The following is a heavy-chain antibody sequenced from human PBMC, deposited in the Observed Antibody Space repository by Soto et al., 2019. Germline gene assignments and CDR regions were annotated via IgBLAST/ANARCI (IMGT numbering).Heavy chain of an antibody. CDR2: INSDGSTT. CDR1: GFTFSTHW. J-gene: IGHJ4*02. Sequence: EVQLLESGGGLIQPGGSLRLSCAASGFTFSTHWMHWVRQAPGKGLVWVSRINSDGSTTNYVDSVKGRFTISRDNAKSTVYLQMNSLRAEDTAVYYCARVPTGGYDWVWGQGTLVTVSS. D-gene: IGHD5-12*01. V-gene: IGHV3-74*01. CDR3: ARVPTGGYDWV.